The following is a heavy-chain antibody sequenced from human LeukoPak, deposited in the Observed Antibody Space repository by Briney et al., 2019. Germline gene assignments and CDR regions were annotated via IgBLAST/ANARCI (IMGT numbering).Heavy chain of an antibody. J-gene: IGHJ4*02. Sequence: PGGSLRLSCAASGFSFDTYAMHWVRQAPGQGREGVALIWHDGSHKFYSHSVRGQFTISRDNSKNTVYLQMNNLRPDDTAVYYCAREISGSGSYPDFWGQGTLVTVSP. CDR2: IWHDGSHK. CDR1: GFSFDTYA. V-gene: IGHV3-33*01. D-gene: IGHD3-10*01. CDR3: AREISGSGSYPDF.